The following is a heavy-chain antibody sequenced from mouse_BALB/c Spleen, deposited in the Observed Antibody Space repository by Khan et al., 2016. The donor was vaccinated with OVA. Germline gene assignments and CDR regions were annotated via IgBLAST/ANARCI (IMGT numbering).Heavy chain of an antibody. Sequence: QVQLKQSGAELARPGASVKLSCKASGYTFTDYYINWVKQRTGQGLEWIGEISPGSGDNYYNEKFKGKATLTADKSSSTAYMQLSSLTSEASAGYFCARRNYFGYTFAYWGQGTLVTVSA. CDR1: GYTFTDYY. V-gene: IGHV1-77*01. CDR3: ARRNYFGYTFAY. D-gene: IGHD1-2*01. J-gene: IGHJ3*01. CDR2: ISPGSGDN.